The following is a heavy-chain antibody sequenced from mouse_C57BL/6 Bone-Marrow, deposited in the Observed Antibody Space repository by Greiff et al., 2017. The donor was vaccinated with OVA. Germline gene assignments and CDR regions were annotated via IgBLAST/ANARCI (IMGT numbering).Heavy chain of an antibody. CDR1: GYSFTGYY. D-gene: IGHD1-1*01. Sequence: VQLKESGPELVKPGASVKISCKASGYSFTGYYMNWVKQSPEKSLEWIGEINPSTGGTTYNQKFKAKATLTVDKSSSTAYMQLKSLTSEDSAVYYCAREFYYGSSYRYFDVWGTGTTVTVSS. CDR2: INPSTGGT. CDR3: AREFYYGSSYRYFDV. V-gene: IGHV1-42*01. J-gene: IGHJ1*03.